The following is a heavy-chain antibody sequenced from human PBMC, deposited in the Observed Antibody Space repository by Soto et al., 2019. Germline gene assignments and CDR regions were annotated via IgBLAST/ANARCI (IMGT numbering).Heavy chain of an antibody. J-gene: IGHJ4*02. CDR1: GFTFSGYT. V-gene: IGHV3-23*01. CDR2: IGNSGDGT. CDR3: VKDVWDY. D-gene: IGHD2-21*01. Sequence: PGGSLRLSCAASGFTFSGYTMNWVRQAPGKGLEWVAVIGNSGDGTHYADSVKGRFTISRDNSKNTLYLQMESLRAEDTAVYNCVKDVWDYWGQGVLVTVSS.